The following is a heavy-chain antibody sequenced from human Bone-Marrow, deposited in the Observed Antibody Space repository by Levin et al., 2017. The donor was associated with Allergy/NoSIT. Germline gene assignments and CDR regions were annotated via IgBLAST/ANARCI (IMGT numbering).Heavy chain of an antibody. Sequence: ASVKVSCKATGYSFSRYDINWVRQATGQGPEWMGWLNPNSGNTVFAQKFQGRVTLTRNTSISTAYLELSSLRDDDTALYYCARGLLLYPHAFDIWGQGTVVTVSS. V-gene: IGHV1-8*01. J-gene: IGHJ3*02. CDR2: LNPNSGNT. CDR1: GYSFSRYD. D-gene: IGHD2-2*02. CDR3: ARGLLLYPHAFDI.